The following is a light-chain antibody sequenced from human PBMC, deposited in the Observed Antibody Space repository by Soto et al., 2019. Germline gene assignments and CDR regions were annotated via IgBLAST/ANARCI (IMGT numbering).Light chain of an antibody. CDR3: QQYNNWPPIT. J-gene: IGKJ5*01. CDR2: GAS. CDR1: QTVRANY. V-gene: IGKV3-15*01. Sequence: EIVLTQSPGTLSLSPGDRATLSCRASQTVRANYLAWYQQKPGQAPRLLIYGASTRATGIPARFSGSGSGTEFTLTISSLQSEDFAVYYCQQYNNWPPITFGQGTRLEIK.